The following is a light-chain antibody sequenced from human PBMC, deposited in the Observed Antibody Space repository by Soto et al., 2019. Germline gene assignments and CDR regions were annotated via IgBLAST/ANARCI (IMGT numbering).Light chain of an antibody. CDR2: AAS. J-gene: IGKJ3*01. Sequence: DIQMTQSPSSLSASVGDRVSITCRASQSISSYVNWYQHKPGKAPRLLIFAASSLQSGVPSRFSGSGSGTDFTLTINSLQTDDFATYYCQESYRTPFTFGPGTKVELK. CDR1: QSISSY. CDR3: QESYRTPFT. V-gene: IGKV1-39*01.